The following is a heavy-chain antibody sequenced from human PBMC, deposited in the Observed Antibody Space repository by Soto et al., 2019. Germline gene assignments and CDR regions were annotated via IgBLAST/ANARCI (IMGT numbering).Heavy chain of an antibody. CDR3: ARDDQIVVVPAAIGFGWFDP. V-gene: IGHV1-3*01. CDR2: INAGNGNT. CDR1: GYTFTSYA. D-gene: IGHD2-2*01. J-gene: IGHJ5*02. Sequence: GASVKVSCKASGYTFTSYAMHWVRQAPGQRLEWMGWINAGNGNTKYSQKFQGRVTITRDTSASTAYMELSSLRSEDTAVYYCARDDQIVVVPAAIGFGWFDPWGQGTLVTVSS.